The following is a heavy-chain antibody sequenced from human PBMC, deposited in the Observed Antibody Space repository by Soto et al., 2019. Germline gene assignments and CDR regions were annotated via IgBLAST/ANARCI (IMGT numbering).Heavy chain of an antibody. CDR1: GGSISSGGYY. CDR3: ARVPADYEWGYFDS. CDR2: IYYSGST. D-gene: IGHD4-17*01. J-gene: IGHJ4*02. Sequence: SETLSLTCTVSGGSISSGGYYWSWIRQHPGKGLEWIGYIYYSGSTYYTPSLKSRVTISVDTSKNQFSLKLSSVTAADTAVYYCARVPADYEWGYFDSWGQGTLVTVSS. V-gene: IGHV4-31*03.